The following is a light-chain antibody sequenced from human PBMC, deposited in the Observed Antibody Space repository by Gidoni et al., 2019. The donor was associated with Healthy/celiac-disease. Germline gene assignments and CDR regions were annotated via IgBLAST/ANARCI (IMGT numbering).Light chain of an antibody. CDR1: SSNIGAGYD. CDR3: QSYDSSLSGSVV. J-gene: IGLJ2*01. CDR2: GNS. V-gene: IGLV1-40*01. Sequence: QSVLPQPPSVSGAPGQRVTISCTGSSSNIGAGYDVHWYQQLPGTAPKLLIYGNSNRPSGVPDRFSGSKSGTSASLAITGLQAEHEADYYCQSYDSSLSGSVVFGGGTKLTVL.